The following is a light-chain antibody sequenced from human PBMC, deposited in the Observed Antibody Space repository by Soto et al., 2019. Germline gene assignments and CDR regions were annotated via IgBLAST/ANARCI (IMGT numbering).Light chain of an antibody. CDR2: GES. CDR1: QAISTY. Sequence: DIQMTQSPLSLFASVGERVTITCRASQAISTYLNWYQQKPGKAPSLLIYGESSLQSGVPSRFSGSGSGTEFSLTISGLQPEDIATYYCQQSYSFPWTFGQGTKVNIK. J-gene: IGKJ1*01. CDR3: QQSYSFPWT. V-gene: IGKV1-39*01.